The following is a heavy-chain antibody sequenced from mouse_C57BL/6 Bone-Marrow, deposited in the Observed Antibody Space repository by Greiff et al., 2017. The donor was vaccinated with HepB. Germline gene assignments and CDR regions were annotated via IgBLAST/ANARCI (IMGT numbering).Heavy chain of an antibody. D-gene: IGHD1-1*01. CDR1: GYTFTSYW. CDR3: ASYGSRVYYFDY. Sequence: QVQLKESGAELAKPGASVKLSCKASGYTFTSYWMHWVKQRPGQGLEWIGYINPSSGYTKYNQKFKDKATLTADKSSSTAYMQLSSLTYEDSAVYYCASYGSRVYYFDYWGQGTTLTGSS. CDR2: INPSSGYT. V-gene: IGHV1-7*01. J-gene: IGHJ2*01.